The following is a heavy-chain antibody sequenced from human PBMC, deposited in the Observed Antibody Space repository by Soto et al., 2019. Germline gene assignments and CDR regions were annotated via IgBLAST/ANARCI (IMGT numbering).Heavy chain of an antibody. CDR3: ARETYYYDSSGYYFDLDY. D-gene: IGHD3-22*01. J-gene: IGHJ4*02. CDR2: ISFDGSRK. CDR1: GFTFRTFG. V-gene: IGHV3-30-3*01. Sequence: QVQLVESGGGVVQPGRSLRLSCGVSGFTFRTFGMHWVRQAPGKGLEWVAVISFDGSRKYHADSVKGRFTISRDNSKNPLYLQMKSLRAEDTAVYYCARETYYYDSSGYYFDLDYWGQGTLVTVSS.